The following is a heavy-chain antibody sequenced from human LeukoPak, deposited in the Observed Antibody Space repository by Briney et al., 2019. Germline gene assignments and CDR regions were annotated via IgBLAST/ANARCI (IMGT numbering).Heavy chain of an antibody. CDR3: VGATHAFDI. V-gene: IGHV4-61*02. CDR1: GGSISSGSYY. CDR2: IYTSGST. J-gene: IGHJ3*02. Sequence: SETLSRTCTVSGGSISSGSYYWSWIRQPAGKGLEWIGRIYTSGSTNYNPSLKSRVTISVDTSKNQFSLKLSSVTAADTAVYYCVGATHAFDIWGQGTMVTVSS.